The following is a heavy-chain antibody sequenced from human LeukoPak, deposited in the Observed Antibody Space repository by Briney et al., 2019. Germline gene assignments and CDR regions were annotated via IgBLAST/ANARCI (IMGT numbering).Heavy chain of an antibody. CDR2: IWFDGTNK. CDR3: ARLSGDSSGYLTY. Sequence: GGSLRLSCAASGFTFSNYGMHWVRQAPGKGLEWVAMIWFDGTNKYYADSVKGRFTISRDNSKNTLFLQMNSLRAEDTAVYYCARLSGDSSGYLTYWGQGTLVTVSS. V-gene: IGHV3-33*01. D-gene: IGHD3-22*01. J-gene: IGHJ4*02. CDR1: GFTFSNYG.